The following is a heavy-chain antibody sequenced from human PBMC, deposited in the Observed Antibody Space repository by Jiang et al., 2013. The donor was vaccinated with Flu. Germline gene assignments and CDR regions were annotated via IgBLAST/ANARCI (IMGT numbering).Heavy chain of an antibody. CDR3: ARDRGGFSYSYNY. D-gene: IGHD5-18*01. CDR2: IYPRGIT. CDR1: GASVSDKYW. J-gene: IGHJ4*02. Sequence: GPGLVQPSGTLSLTCAVSGASVSDKYWWSWIRQPPGGRLEWIGEIYPRGITNYNPSLKSRVTMSVDRSKNEVSLNLNSVTAADTAVYYCARDRGGFSYSYNYWGQGTLVTVSS. V-gene: IGHV4-4*02.